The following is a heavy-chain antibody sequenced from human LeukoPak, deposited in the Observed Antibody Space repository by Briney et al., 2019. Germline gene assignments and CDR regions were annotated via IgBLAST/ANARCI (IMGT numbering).Heavy chain of an antibody. CDR3: AREGGYCSSTSCSAALFDY. Sequence: PGGSLRLSCAASGFSFGSYAMNWVRQAPGKGLEWVSYISSSSSTIYYADSVKGRFTISRDNAKNSLYLQMNSLRDEDTAVYYCAREGGYCSSTSCSAALFDYWGQGTLVTVSS. D-gene: IGHD2-2*01. J-gene: IGHJ4*02. V-gene: IGHV3-48*02. CDR2: ISSSSSTI. CDR1: GFSFGSYA.